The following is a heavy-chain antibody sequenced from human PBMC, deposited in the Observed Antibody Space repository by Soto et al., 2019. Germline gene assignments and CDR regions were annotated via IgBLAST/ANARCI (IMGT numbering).Heavy chain of an antibody. V-gene: IGHV1-24*01. J-gene: IGHJ4*02. CDR1: GYTLTELS. Sequence: ASVKVSCKVSGYTLTELSMHWVRQAPGKGLEWMGGFDPEDGETIYAQKFQGRVTMTEDTSTDTAYMELSSLRSEDTAVYYCATVRCYYDSSGYYHPFDYWGQGTLVTVSS. D-gene: IGHD3-22*01. CDR3: ATVRCYYDSSGYYHPFDY. CDR2: FDPEDGET.